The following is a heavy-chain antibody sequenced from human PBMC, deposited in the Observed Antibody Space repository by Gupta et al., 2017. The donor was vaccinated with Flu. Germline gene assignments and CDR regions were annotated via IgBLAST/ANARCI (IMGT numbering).Heavy chain of an antibody. D-gene: IGHD2-21*01. CDR3: AKGGHMSPFDY. CDR1: GLTFTNYA. V-gene: IGHV3-23*01. Sequence: EVRLLESGGGLLQPGGSLRLSCAVSGLTFTNYAMTWVRQAPGKGLEWVSTISGADGGYTFYADSVKGRFTISRDNSKNTFHLEMNSLRAEDTAVYYCAKGGHMSPFDYWGQGTLVTVSS. J-gene: IGHJ4*02. CDR2: ISGADGGYT.